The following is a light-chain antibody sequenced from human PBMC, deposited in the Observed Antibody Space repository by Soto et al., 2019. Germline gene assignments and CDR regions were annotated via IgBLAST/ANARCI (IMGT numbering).Light chain of an antibody. V-gene: IGKV1-8*01. Sequence: AIRMTQSPSSLSASTGDRVTITCRASQGISSYLAWYQQKPGKALKLLIYAASTLQSGVPSRFSGSGAGTDFTLTSSCLQSEDFATYYCQQYYSYPHTFGQGTKVEIK. CDR2: AAS. CDR3: QQYYSYPHT. CDR1: QGISSY. J-gene: IGKJ1*01.